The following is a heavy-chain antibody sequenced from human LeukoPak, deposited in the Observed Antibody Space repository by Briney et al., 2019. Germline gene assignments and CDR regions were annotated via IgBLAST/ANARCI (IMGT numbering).Heavy chain of an antibody. CDR1: GGTFSSYA. CDR3: ARVGYYRNYFDY. J-gene: IGHJ4*02. CDR2: IIPIFGTA. D-gene: IGHD1-26*01. Sequence: GASVKVSCKDSGGTFSSYAISWVRQAPGQGLEWMGGIIPIFGTANYAQKFQGRVTITADESTSTAYMELSSLRSEDTAVYYCARVGYYRNYFDYWGQGTLVTVSS. V-gene: IGHV1-69*13.